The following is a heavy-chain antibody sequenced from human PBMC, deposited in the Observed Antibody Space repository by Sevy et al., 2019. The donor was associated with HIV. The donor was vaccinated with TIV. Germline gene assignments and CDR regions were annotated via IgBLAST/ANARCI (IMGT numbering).Heavy chain of an antibody. CDR3: ARDEGSGSIYFDY. Sequence: GGSLRLSCAASVFTFSSYWMSWVRQAPGKGLEWVANIKQDGSEKYYVDSVKGRFTISRDNAKNSLYLQMNSLRAEDTAVYYCARDEGSGSIYFDYWGQGTLVTVSS. CDR2: IKQDGSEK. J-gene: IGHJ4*02. CDR1: VFTFSSYW. D-gene: IGHD3-10*01. V-gene: IGHV3-7*01.